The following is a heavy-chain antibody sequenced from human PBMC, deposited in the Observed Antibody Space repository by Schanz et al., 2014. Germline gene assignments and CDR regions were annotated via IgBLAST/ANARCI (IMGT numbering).Heavy chain of an antibody. CDR1: GFNFRIYA. CDR3: ARGHYGLDV. CDR2: LSYDERND. J-gene: IGHJ4*02. V-gene: IGHV3-30*04. D-gene: IGHD3-10*01. Sequence: QVQLVESGGGVVQPGRSPRLSCAASGFNFRIYAMHWVRQAPGKGLEWVAALSYDERNDYYADSVKGRFTISRDNAKGSVYLQMNSLRAEDTAVYYCARGHYGLDVWGQGTQVIVSS.